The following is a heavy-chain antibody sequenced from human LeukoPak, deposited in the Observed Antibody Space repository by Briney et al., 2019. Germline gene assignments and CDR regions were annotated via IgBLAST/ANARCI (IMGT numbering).Heavy chain of an antibody. D-gene: IGHD3-22*01. CDR3: ARELGSEYYDSSGYYSD. J-gene: IGHJ4*02. V-gene: IGHV1-46*01. CDR1: GYTFTSYY. Sequence: ASVKVSCKASGYTFTSYYMHWVRQAPGQGLEWMGIINPSGGSTSYAQKFQGRVTMTRDTSTSTVYMELSSLRSEDTAVYYCARELGSEYYDSSGYYSDWGQGTLVTVSS. CDR2: INPSGGST.